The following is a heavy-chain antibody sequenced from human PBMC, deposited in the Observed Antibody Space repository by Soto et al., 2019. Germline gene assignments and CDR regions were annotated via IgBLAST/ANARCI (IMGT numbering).Heavy chain of an antibody. Sequence: QVQLVESGGGVVQPGRTLRLSCAASGFTFSSYGMHWVRQAPGKGLEWVAVISYDGSNKYYADSVKGRFTISRDNSKNTLYLQMNSLRAEDTAVYYCATTVTSGYFDYWGQGTLVTVSS. CDR1: GFTFSSYG. D-gene: IGHD4-17*01. V-gene: IGHV3-30*03. CDR3: ATTVTSGYFDY. CDR2: ISYDGSNK. J-gene: IGHJ4*02.